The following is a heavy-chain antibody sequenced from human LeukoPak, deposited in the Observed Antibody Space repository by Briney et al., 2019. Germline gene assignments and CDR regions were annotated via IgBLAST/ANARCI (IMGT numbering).Heavy chain of an antibody. D-gene: IGHD3-22*01. V-gene: IGHV3-30*03. CDR1: GFTFSSYG. Sequence: AGGSLRLSCAASGFTFSSYGMHWVRQAPGKGLEWVAVISYDGSNKYYADSVKGRFTISRDNSKNTLYLQMNSLRAEDTAVYYCARDYAGDTSGLVLDYWGQGTLVTVSS. CDR3: ARDYAGDTSGLVLDY. J-gene: IGHJ4*02. CDR2: ISYDGSNK.